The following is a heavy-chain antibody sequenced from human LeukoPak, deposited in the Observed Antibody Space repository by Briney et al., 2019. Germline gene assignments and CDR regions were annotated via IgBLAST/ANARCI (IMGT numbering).Heavy chain of an antibody. D-gene: IGHD3-3*01. CDR1: GFIFWNYW. CDR3: AKSSEYYDFWTSYLADY. Sequence: GGSLRLSCAASGFIFWNYWMTWVRQAPGKGLEWVANIKQDGSEKYYVDSVKGRFTISRDDAKSSLYLQMNSLRAEDTAVYYCAKSSEYYDFWTSYLADYWGQGTLVTVSS. J-gene: IGHJ4*02. V-gene: IGHV3-7*01. CDR2: IKQDGSEK.